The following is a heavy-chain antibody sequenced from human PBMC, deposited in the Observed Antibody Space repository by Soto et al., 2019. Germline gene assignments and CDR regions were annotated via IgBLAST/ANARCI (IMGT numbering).Heavy chain of an antibody. J-gene: IGHJ3*02. V-gene: IGHV4-34*01. CDR3: ARVERGTATTVVDAFDI. CDR2: MSHSGGN. Sequence: QVQLQQWGAGLLKPSETLSLTCAVYGGFVTSGSYYWSWIRQPPGKGLEWIGEMSHSGGNHFNPSLKSRVPVSVDTSKNQFTLKMSSVTAADTALYYCARVERGTATTVVDAFDIWGPGTMVTVSS. CDR1: GGFVTSGSYY. D-gene: IGHD1-1*01.